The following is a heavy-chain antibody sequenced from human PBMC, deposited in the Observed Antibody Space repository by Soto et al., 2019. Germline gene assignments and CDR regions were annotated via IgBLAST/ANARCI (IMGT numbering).Heavy chain of an antibody. J-gene: IGHJ4*02. CDR1: GFSLSTSGVG. V-gene: IGHV2-5*02. CDR2: IYWDDDK. CDR3: AHRPSYCSGGSCYSGFDY. Sequence: SGPTRVNPTQTLTLTFTFSGFSLSTSGVGVGWIRQPPGKALEWLALIYWDDDKRYSPSLKSRLTITKDISKNQVVLTMTNMDPVDTATYYCAHRPSYCSGGSCYSGFDYWGQGTLVTVSS. D-gene: IGHD2-15*01.